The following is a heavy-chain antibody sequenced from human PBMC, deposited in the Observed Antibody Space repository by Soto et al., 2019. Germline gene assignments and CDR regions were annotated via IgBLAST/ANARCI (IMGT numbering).Heavy chain of an antibody. CDR2: FDPEDGET. CDR3: ARGLNPNGITMGRPRATYYYYGMDV. CDR1: GYTLTELS. D-gene: IGHD3-10*01. J-gene: IGHJ6*01. Sequence: ASVKVSCKVSGYTLTELSMHWVRQAPGKGLEWMGGFDPEDGETIYAQKFQGRVTMTEDTSTDTAYMELSSLRSEDTAVYYCARGLNPNGITMGRPRATYYYYGMDVWGQGTTVTVSS. V-gene: IGHV1-24*01.